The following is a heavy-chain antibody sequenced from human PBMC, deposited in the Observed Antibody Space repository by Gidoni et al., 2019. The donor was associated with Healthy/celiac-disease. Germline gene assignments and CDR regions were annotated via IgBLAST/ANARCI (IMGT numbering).Heavy chain of an antibody. Sequence: QLQLQESGPGLVKPSETLSLTCTVSGGSTSSSSYYWGWIRQPPGKGLEWIGSIYYSGSTYYNPSLKSRVTISVDTSKNQFSLKLSSVTAADTAVYYCARNYGDYGGEFDYWGQGTLVTVSS. D-gene: IGHD4-17*01. V-gene: IGHV4-39*01. CDR1: GGSTSSSSYY. CDR3: ARNYGDYGGEFDY. J-gene: IGHJ4*02. CDR2: IYYSGST.